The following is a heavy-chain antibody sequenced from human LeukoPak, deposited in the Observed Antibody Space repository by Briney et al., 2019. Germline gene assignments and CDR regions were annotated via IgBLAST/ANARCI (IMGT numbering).Heavy chain of an antibody. CDR2: ISSSSSYI. CDR3: ARGIVGASYYYYMDV. J-gene: IGHJ6*03. Sequence: GALRLSCAASGFTFSNYSMNWVRQAPGKGLEWVSSISSSSSYIYYADPVKGRFTISRDNAKNSLYLQMNSLRAEDTAVYYCARGIVGASYYYYMDVWGKGTTVTVSS. D-gene: IGHD1-26*01. CDR1: GFTFSNYS. V-gene: IGHV3-21*01.